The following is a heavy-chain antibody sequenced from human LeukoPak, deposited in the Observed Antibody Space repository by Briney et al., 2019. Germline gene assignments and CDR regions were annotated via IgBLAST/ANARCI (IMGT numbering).Heavy chain of an antibody. CDR1: GISIGDYA. J-gene: IGHJ5*02. D-gene: IGHD3-16*01. CDR2: IRSIAYGGTT. V-gene: IGHV3-49*03. CDR3: TKSRFYDYVWGGS. Sequence: GGSLRLSCTASGISIGDYAMSWFRQAPGKGLEWVSLIRSIAYGGTTEYAASVEGRFTISRDDSKSIAYLQMNSLKTEDTAVYYCTKSRFYDYVWGGSWGQGTLVTVSS.